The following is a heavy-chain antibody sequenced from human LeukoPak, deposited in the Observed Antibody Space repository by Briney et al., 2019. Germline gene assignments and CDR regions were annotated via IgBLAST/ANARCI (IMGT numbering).Heavy chain of an antibody. Sequence: PSETLSLTCTVSGGSISSNDYYWGWIRQPPGRGLEWIGNIYYSGSTFYNPFLKSRVTISVDTSKNQFSLKLSSVTAADTAVYYCARFMVRGLIVDYWGQGTLVTVSS. CDR2: IYYSGST. J-gene: IGHJ4*02. V-gene: IGHV4-39*01. CDR1: GGSISSNDYY. D-gene: IGHD3-10*01. CDR3: ARFMVRGLIVDY.